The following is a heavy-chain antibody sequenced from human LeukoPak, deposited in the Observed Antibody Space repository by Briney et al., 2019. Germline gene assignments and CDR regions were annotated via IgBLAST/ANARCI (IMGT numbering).Heavy chain of an antibody. CDR2: ISSSGSTI. Sequence: GGSLRLSCAASGFTFSDYYMSWIRQAPGKGLEWVSYISSSGSTIYYADSVKGRFTISRDNAKNSLHLQMNSLRAEDTAVYYCARAAYTYSSGWYGYWGQGTLVTVSS. D-gene: IGHD6-19*01. CDR1: GFTFSDYY. CDR3: ARAAYTYSSGWYGY. V-gene: IGHV3-11*04. J-gene: IGHJ4*02.